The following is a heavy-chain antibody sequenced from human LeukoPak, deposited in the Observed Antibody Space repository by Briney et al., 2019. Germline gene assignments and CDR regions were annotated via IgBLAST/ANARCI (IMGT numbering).Heavy chain of an antibody. CDR1: GFTVSSKY. D-gene: IGHD3-10*01. CDR3: ARVGGYYGSGKDLDY. Sequence: PGGSLRLSCAASGFTVSSKYMTGVRQAPGKGLEGVSVIYRGGNTYYADSVKGRFSISRDNSKNMVFLQMNSLRAEETAVYYCARVGGYYGSGKDLDYWGKGTLVTVSS. CDR2: IYRGGNT. J-gene: IGHJ4*02. V-gene: IGHV3-53*01.